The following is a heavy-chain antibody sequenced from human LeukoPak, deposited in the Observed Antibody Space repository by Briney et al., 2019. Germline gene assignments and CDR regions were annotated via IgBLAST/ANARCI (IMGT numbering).Heavy chain of an antibody. Sequence: TGGSLRLSCAASGFTFSSYAMHWVRQAPGKGLEWVAVISYDGSNKYYADSVKGRFTISRDNSENTLYLQMNSLRAEDTAVYYCARDGELRSHFDYWGQGTLVTVSS. J-gene: IGHJ4*02. CDR3: ARDGELRSHFDY. CDR1: GFTFSSYA. CDR2: ISYDGSNK. D-gene: IGHD1-26*01. V-gene: IGHV3-30*01.